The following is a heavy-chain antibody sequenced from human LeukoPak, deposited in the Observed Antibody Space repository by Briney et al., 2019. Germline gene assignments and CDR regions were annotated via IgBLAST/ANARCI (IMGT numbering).Heavy chain of an antibody. CDR1: GYTFTSYG. D-gene: IGHD6-13*01. V-gene: IGHV1-2*02. CDR2: INPNSGGT. J-gene: IGHJ4*02. CDR3: ATSDVGDSSPSDY. Sequence: ASVKVSCKASGYTFTSYGISWVRQAPGQGLEWMGWINPNSGGTNYAQKFQGRVTMTRDTSISTAYMELSRLRSDDTAVYYCATSDVGDSSPSDYWGQGTLVTVSS.